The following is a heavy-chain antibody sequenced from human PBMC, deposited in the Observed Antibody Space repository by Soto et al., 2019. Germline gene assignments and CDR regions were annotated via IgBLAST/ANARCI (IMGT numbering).Heavy chain of an antibody. CDR2: INPSGGST. Sequence: QVQLVQSGAEVKKPGASVKVSCKASGYTFTTYYMHWVRQAPGQGLEWMGIINPSGGSTSYAQKFPGRVTMXXDXSXXTVYMELSSLRSEDTAVYYCARVYCSGGSCYGIDYWGQGTLVTVSS. D-gene: IGHD2-15*01. V-gene: IGHV1-46*01. CDR3: ARVYCSGGSCYGIDY. J-gene: IGHJ4*02. CDR1: GYTFTTYY.